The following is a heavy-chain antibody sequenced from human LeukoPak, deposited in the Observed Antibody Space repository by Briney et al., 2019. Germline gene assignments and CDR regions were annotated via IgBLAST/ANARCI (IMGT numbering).Heavy chain of an antibody. V-gene: IGHV1-69*05. J-gene: IGHJ4*02. Sequence: SVKVSCKASGGTFSSYAISWVRQAPGQGLEWMGGIIPIFGTANYAQKFQGRVTITTDESTSTDYMELSSLRSEDTAVYYCARDHYYDSSGYYYWGQGTLVTVSS. CDR1: GGTFSSYA. CDR3: ARDHYYDSSGYYY. D-gene: IGHD3-22*01. CDR2: IIPIFGTA.